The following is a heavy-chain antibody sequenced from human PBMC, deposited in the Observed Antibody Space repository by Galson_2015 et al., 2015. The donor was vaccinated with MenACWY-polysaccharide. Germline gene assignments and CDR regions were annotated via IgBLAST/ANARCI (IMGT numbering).Heavy chain of an antibody. Sequence: SVKVSCKASGYTFSSYDINWVRQATGQRLEWMGWMNPNSGNTGYAQKFQGRVTMTRNTSISTAYMELSSLTSEDTAVYYCARGRRDIAVAAPAAVVLDYWGQGILVTVSS. CDR2: MNPNSGNT. CDR3: ARGRRDIAVAAPAAVVLDY. D-gene: IGHD6-19*01. V-gene: IGHV1-8*01. CDR1: GYTFSSYD. J-gene: IGHJ4*02.